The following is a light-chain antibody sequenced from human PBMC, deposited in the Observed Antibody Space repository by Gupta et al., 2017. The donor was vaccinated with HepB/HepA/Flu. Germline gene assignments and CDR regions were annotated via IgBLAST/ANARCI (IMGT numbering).Light chain of an antibody. V-gene: IGLV1-47*01. Sequence: QSVLTQPPSASGTPGQRVTISCSGSSSNIGSNYVYWYQQLPGTAPKLIIYRNNQRTSGVPDRFSGSKSGSSASLAIRCLRSDDEADYYCAAWYDSFWVFGGGTKLTVL. J-gene: IGLJ3*02. CDR3: AAWYDSFWV. CDR2: RNN. CDR1: SSNIGSNY.